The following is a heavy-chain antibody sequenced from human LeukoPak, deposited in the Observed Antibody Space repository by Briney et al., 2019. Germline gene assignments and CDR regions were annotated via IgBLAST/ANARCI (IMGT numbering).Heavy chain of an antibody. V-gene: IGHV1-46*01. Sequence: ASVKVSCKASGYTFTSYYMHWVRQAPGQGLEWMGIINPSGGSTSYAQKFQGRVTMTRDTSTSTVYMELSSLRSEDTAVYYCAREGLWFGESFNWFGPWGQGTLVTVSS. CDR1: GYTFTSYY. J-gene: IGHJ5*02. CDR3: AREGLWFGESFNWFGP. D-gene: IGHD3-10*01. CDR2: INPSGGST.